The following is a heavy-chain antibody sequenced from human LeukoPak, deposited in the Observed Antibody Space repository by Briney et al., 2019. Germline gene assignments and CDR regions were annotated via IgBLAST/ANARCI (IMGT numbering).Heavy chain of an antibody. CDR3: AKRSVSSGFYYYLDY. CDR2: ISGSGGST. Sequence: GGSLRLSCAASGFTFSTNPMSWVRQAPGKGPEWVSAISGSGGSTSYADSVKGRFTISRDNSKNTLFLQINSLRAEDTAVYYCAKRSVSSGFYYYLDYWGQGTLVTVSS. D-gene: IGHD6-19*01. V-gene: IGHV3-23*01. CDR1: GFTFSTNP. J-gene: IGHJ4*02.